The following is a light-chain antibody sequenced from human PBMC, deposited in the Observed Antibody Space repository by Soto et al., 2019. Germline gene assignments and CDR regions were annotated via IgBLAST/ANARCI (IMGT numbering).Light chain of an antibody. CDR3: QSYDSSLSGWV. CDR1: SSNIGAGYN. J-gene: IGLJ3*02. Sequence: HSVLTQPPSVSGAPGQRVTISCTGSSSNIGAGYNVHWYQQLPGTAPKLLIYGNSTRPSGVPDRFSGCKSGTSGSLAITGLQAEDEADYYCQSYDSSLSGWVFGGGTKVTVL. V-gene: IGLV1-40*01. CDR2: GNS.